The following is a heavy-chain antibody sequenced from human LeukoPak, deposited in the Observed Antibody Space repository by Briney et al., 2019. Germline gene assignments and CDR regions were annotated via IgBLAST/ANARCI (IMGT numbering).Heavy chain of an antibody. Sequence: GGSLRLSCVASGLNFNDHYMSWIRQAPGKGLEWISDISTSGDDIHYADSVKGRFTISRDNAKNSVYLQMNSLRVEDTAVYYCARDWDCIGGRCYGVHWGQETRVTVSS. CDR3: ARDWDCIGGRCYGVH. V-gene: IGHV3-11*01. D-gene: IGHD2-15*01. CDR1: GLNFNDHY. CDR2: ISTSGDDI. J-gene: IGHJ4*02.